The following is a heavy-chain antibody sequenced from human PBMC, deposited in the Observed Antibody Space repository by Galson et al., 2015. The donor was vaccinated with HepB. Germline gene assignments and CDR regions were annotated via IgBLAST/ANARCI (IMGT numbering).Heavy chain of an antibody. CDR1: GFTFRNYA. CDR2: VSDTGGDT. CDR3: AKGNSGSRYSAMDV. V-gene: IGHV3-23*01. D-gene: IGHD1-26*01. Sequence: SLRLSCAASGFTFRNYAMNWVRQAPGEGLEWVSVVSDTGGDTYYADSVKGRFTISRDNSNNTLFLQMNSLRAEDTAIYYCAKGNSGSRYSAMDVWGQGTTVTVSS. J-gene: IGHJ6*02.